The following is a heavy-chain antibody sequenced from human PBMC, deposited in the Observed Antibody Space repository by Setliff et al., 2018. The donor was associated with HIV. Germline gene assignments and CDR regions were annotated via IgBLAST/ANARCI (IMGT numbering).Heavy chain of an antibody. V-gene: IGHV4-31*03. J-gene: IGHJ6*03. CDR1: GGSISSGGYY. CDR2: IYYSGST. D-gene: IGHD5-12*01. CDR3: ARGLVVVTDSDYDTNYYYYYYMDV. Sequence: PSETLSLTCTVSGGSISSGGYYWSWIRQHPGKGLEWIGYIYYSGSTYYNPSLKSRVTISIDTSKNQFSLKLSSVTAADTAVYYCARGLVVVTDSDYDTNYYYYYYMDVCGKGTTVTVSS.